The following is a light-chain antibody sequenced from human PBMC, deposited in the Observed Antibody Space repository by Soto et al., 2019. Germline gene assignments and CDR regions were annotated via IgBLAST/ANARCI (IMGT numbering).Light chain of an antibody. CDR2: GAS. J-gene: IGKJ4*01. V-gene: IGKV3-20*01. CDR3: QQYGSSPLT. CDR1: QSVSSSY. Sequence: EIVLTQSPGTLSLSPGERATLSCRASQSVSSSYLAWYQQKPGQAPRLLIYGASSMATGIQDKFSGSGSGTDFNLTISILEPEDFAVYYCQQYGSSPLTFGGGTKVEIK.